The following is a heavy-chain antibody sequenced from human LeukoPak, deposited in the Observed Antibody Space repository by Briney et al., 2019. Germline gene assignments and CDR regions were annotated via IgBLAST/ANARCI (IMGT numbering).Heavy chain of an antibody. Sequence: PGGSLRLSCAASGFTVSSNFMSWVRQAPGKGLEWVSSVGGGGVTTYYGDTVKGRFSITRDNFKNTVHLQMNSLRAEDTAIYYCAKNGEELDVGYRDLVFGYYHYYMDVWGKGTAVTVSS. CDR3: AKNGEELDVGYRDLVFGYYHYYMDV. J-gene: IGHJ6*03. CDR2: VGGGGVTT. CDR1: GFTVSSNF. D-gene: IGHD4-17*01. V-gene: IGHV3-23*01.